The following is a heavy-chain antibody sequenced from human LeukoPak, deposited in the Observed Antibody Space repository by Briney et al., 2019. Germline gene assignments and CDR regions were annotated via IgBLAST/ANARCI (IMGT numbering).Heavy chain of an antibody. CDR1: GFTFSSYA. CDR2: ISGSGGST. Sequence: GGSLRLPCAASGFTFSSYAMSWVRQAPGKGLEWVSAISGSGGSTYYADSVKGRFTISRDNSKNTLYLQMNSLRAEYTAVYYCAKDGIDTAMATAFDYWGDGALGTVSS. J-gene: IGHJ4*01. D-gene: IGHD5-18*01. V-gene: IGHV3-23*01. CDR3: AKDGIDTAMATAFDY.